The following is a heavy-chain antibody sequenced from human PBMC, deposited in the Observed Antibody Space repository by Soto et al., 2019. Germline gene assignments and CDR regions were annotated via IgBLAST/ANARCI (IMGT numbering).Heavy chain of an antibody. Sequence: QLQLQESGSGLVKPSQTLSLTCAVSGGSISSGGYSWSWIQQPPGKGLEWIGYIYHSGRTYYNPSLKSRVTISVDRSKNQFSLKLSSVTAADTAVYYCARVVRPTVTTYYFDYWGQGTLVTVSS. CDR1: GGSISSGGYS. CDR3: ARVVRPTVTTYYFDY. CDR2: IYHSGRT. V-gene: IGHV4-30-2*01. D-gene: IGHD4-17*01. J-gene: IGHJ4*02.